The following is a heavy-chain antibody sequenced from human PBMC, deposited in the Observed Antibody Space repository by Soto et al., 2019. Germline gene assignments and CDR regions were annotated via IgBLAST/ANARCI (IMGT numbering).Heavy chain of an antibody. CDR2: VYYSWST. Sequence: PSETLSLTCTVSGGSISNFYWSWIRQPPGKGLEWMGYVYYSWSTKYNPSLQSRVTISVDTSKNQFSLNLRSVRAADTAVYYCARDARRLPRRSARSYSDFDVWGRGTMVTVSS. CDR1: GGSISNFY. V-gene: IGHV4-59*01. D-gene: IGHD2-21*02. CDR3: ARDARRLPRRSARSYSDFDV. J-gene: IGHJ3*01.